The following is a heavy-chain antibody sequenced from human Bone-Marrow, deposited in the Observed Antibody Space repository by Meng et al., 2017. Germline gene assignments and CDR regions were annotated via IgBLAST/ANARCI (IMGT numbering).Heavy chain of an antibody. Sequence: ASVKVSCKASGYNFTDYYINWVRRAPGQGLEWMGRINPKSGDTHYAQKFQARVTMTGDTSISTAYMELSGLRSDDTAMYYCAREEDISEAGKLFRDYWGQGTLVTVSS. CDR1: GYNFTDYY. J-gene: IGHJ4*02. CDR3: AREEDISEAGKLFRDY. CDR2: INPKSGDT. V-gene: IGHV1-2*06. D-gene: IGHD2-15*01.